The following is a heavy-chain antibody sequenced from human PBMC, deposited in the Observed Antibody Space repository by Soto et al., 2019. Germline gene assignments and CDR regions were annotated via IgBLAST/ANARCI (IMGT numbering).Heavy chain of an antibody. J-gene: IGHJ4*02. V-gene: IGHV3-48*03. CDR1: GFTFSSYE. Sequence: PGGSLRLSCVGSGFTFSSYEMNWVRQAPGKGLEWVSNIRSSGRSINYADSVKGRFTISRDNAKNSLYLQMNSLRAEDTAAYYCTRVRDSNDYWGQGTLVTVSS. CDR2: IRSSGRSI. D-gene: IGHD3-22*01. CDR3: TRVRDSNDY.